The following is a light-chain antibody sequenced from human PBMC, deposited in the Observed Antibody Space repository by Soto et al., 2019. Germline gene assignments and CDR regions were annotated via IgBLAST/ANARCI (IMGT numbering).Light chain of an antibody. CDR2: YDD. CDR1: SSNIGINA. V-gene: IGLV1-36*01. Sequence: QSVLTQPPAVSDAPRQRVTISCSGSSSNIGINAVSWYQQLPGKAPKLLIYYDDLLPSGVSDRFSGSKSGTSASLAISGLQSEDEADYYCATWDDSLSGWVFGGGTKLTVL. CDR3: ATWDDSLSGWV. J-gene: IGLJ3*02.